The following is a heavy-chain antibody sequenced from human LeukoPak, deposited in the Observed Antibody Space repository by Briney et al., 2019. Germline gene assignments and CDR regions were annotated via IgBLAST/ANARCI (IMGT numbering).Heavy chain of an antibody. V-gene: IGHV3-7*01. CDR2: IKQDGSEK. CDR1: GFTFSSYW. CDR3: AREHPMRAFDI. J-gene: IGHJ3*02. Sequence: GGSLRLSCAASGFTFSSYWMSWVRQAPGKGLEWVANIKQDGSEKYYVDSVKGRLTISRDNAKNSLYLQMNSLRAEDTAVYYCAREHPMRAFDIWGQGTMVTVSS.